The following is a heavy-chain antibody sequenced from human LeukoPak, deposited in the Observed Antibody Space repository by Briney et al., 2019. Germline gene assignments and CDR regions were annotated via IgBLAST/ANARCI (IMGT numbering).Heavy chain of an antibody. D-gene: IGHD3-3*02. CDR3: ARDFSRAELHSFEGDY. CDR1: GYTFSNYY. Sequence: ASVKVSCKASGYTFSNYYMYWVRQAPGQGLEWMGIINPNGGMTAYAQKFRDRVIMTRETSTNTVYMELSSLTSEDTAVYYCARDFSRAELHSFEGDYWGQGTLVTVSS. CDR2: INPNGGMT. V-gene: IGHV1-46*01. J-gene: IGHJ4*02.